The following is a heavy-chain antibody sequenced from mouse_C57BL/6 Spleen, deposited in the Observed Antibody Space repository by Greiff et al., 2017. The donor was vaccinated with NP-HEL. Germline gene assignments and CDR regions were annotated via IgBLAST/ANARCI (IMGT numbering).Heavy chain of an antibody. CDR2: ISYSGST. Sequence: EVKVIESGPGLAKPSQTLSLTCSVTGYSITSDYWNWIRKFPGNKLEYMGYISYSGSTYYNPSLKSRISITRDTSKNQYYLQLNSVTTEDTATYYCARSDYYGNPWFAYWGQGTLVTVSA. J-gene: IGHJ3*01. CDR1: GYSITSDY. D-gene: IGHD2-1*01. CDR3: ARSDYYGNPWFAY. V-gene: IGHV3-8*01.